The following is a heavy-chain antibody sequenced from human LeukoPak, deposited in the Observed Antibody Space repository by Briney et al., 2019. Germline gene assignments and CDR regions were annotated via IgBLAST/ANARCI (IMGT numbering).Heavy chain of an antibody. CDR3: AKTHCGGGSCDKFDS. CDR1: GASINTYF. CDR2: FYASGTT. J-gene: IGHJ5*01. V-gene: IGHV4-4*07. Sequence: SETLSLTCTVSGASINTYFWSWIRQPAGKRLEWIVRFYASGTTYYNPSLRSRVSLSIDTSKNQLSLNLSSVTAADTALYYCAKTHCGGGSCDKFDSWGQGILVTVSS. D-gene: IGHD2-15*01.